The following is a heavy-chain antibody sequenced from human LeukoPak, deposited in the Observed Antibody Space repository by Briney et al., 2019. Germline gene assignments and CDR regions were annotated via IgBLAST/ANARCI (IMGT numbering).Heavy chain of an antibody. CDR3: ARDGRAYCSSTSCYNLGDAFDI. V-gene: IGHV3-33*01. D-gene: IGHD2-2*02. CDR2: IWYDGSNK. Sequence: HPGRSLRLSCAASGFTFSSYGMHWVRQAPGKGLEWVAVIWYDGSNKYYADSVKGRFTISRDNSKNTLYLQMNSLRAEDTAVYYCARDGRAYCSSTSCYNLGDAFDIWGQGTMVTVSS. CDR1: GFTFSSYG. J-gene: IGHJ3*02.